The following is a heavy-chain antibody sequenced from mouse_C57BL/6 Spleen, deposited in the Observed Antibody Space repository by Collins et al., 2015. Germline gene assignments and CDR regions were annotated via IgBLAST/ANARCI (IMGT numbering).Heavy chain of an antibody. V-gene: IGHV1-9*01. D-gene: IGHD2-12*01. CDR2: ILPGSGST. CDR1: GYTFSSYW. CDR3: ARQRYYDAMDY. J-gene: IGHJ4*01. Sequence: QVQLQQSGAELMKPGASVKISCKATGYTFSSYWIEWVKQRPGHGLEWIGEILPGSGSTNYNEKFKGKATFTADTSSNTAYMQLSSLTSEDSAVYYCARQRYYDAMDYWGQGTSVTVSS.